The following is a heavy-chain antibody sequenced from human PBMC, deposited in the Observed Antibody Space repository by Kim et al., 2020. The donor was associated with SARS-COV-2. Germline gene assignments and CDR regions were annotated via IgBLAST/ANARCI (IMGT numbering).Heavy chain of an antibody. J-gene: IGHJ4*02. CDR3: ARKESI. Sequence: ILGAARYAQKFQGRVTITADESTSTAYMELSSLRSEDTAVYYCARKESIWGQGTLVTVSS. V-gene: IGHV1-69*01. CDR2: ILGAA.